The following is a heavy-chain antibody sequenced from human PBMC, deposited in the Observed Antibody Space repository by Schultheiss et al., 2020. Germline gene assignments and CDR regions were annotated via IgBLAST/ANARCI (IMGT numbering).Heavy chain of an antibody. CDR3: ARDNYDYIWGSYRYNWFDP. V-gene: IGHV3-30*12. J-gene: IGHJ5*02. CDR2: ISYDGSNK. CDR1: GFTFSSYG. D-gene: IGHD3-16*02. Sequence: GGSLRLSCAASGFTFSSYGMHWVRQAPGKGLEWVAVISYDGSNKYYADSVKGRFTISRDNAKNSLYLQMNSLRAEDTAVYYCARDNYDYIWGSYRYNWFDPWGQGTLVTVSS.